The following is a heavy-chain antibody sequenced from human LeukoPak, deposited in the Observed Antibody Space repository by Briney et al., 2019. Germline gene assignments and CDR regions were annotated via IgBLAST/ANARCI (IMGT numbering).Heavy chain of an antibody. CDR3: ARGKRWLQPLAAFDI. J-gene: IGHJ3*02. Sequence: PSETLSLTCTVSGGSISAYYWSWIRQPPGKGLEWIGEINHSGSTNYNPSLKSRVTISVDTSKNQFSLKLSSVTAADTAVYYCARGKRWLQPLAAFDIWGQGTMVTVSS. V-gene: IGHV4-34*01. D-gene: IGHD5-24*01. CDR1: GGSISAYY. CDR2: INHSGST.